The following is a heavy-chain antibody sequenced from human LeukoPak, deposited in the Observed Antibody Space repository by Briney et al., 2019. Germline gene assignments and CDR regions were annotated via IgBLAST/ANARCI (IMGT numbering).Heavy chain of an antibody. CDR2: IHPDGSDA. CDR1: GFTFSSYW. CDR3: ARGAVSYASYFDY. Sequence: GGSLRLSCAASGFTFSSYWMSWVRQAPGKGLEWVANIHPDGSDAYYVDSVKGRFTISRDTAKNTLYLQMNSLRAEDTAVYYCARGAVSYASYFDYWGQGTLVTVSS. D-gene: IGHD3-10*01. V-gene: IGHV3-7*01. J-gene: IGHJ4*02.